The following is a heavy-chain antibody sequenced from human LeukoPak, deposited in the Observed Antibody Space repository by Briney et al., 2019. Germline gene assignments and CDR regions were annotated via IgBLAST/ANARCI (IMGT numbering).Heavy chain of an antibody. CDR3: ARDGKQWLVRSLDHSWFDP. Sequence: VASVKVSCKASGYTFTSYGISWVRQAPGQGLEWMGWISAYNGNTNYAQKLQGRVTMTTDTSTSTAYMELRSLRSDDTAVYYCARDGKQWLVRSLDHSWFDPWGQGTLVTVSS. CDR2: ISAYNGNT. V-gene: IGHV1-18*01. J-gene: IGHJ5*02. CDR1: GYTFTSYG. D-gene: IGHD6-19*01.